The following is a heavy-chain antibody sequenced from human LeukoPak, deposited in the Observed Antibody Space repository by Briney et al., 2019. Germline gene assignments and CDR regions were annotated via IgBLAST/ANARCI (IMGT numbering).Heavy chain of an antibody. J-gene: IGHJ6*03. CDR2: IYYSGST. CDR1: GGSISSSSYY. V-gene: IGHV4-39*07. D-gene: IGHD6-6*01. Sequence: SETLSLTCTVSGGSISSSSYYWGWIRQPPGKGLEWIGSIYYSGSTYYNPSLKSRVTISVDTSKNQFSLKLSSVTAADTAVYYCARDRSSSSGLYYYYYMDVWGKGTTVTVSS. CDR3: ARDRSSSSGLYYYYYMDV.